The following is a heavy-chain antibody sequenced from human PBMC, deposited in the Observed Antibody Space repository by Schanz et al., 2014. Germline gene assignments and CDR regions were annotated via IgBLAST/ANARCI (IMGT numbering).Heavy chain of an antibody. CDR2: ISSSGSYI. V-gene: IGHV3-21*04. CDR3: AKDLLYGAPMPLNHLDY. Sequence: EVQLVESGGGLVQPGGSLRLSCEASEFTFSSYKMNWVRQAPGKGLEWVSSISSSGSYIHYADSVKGRFSISRDNSKNTLYLQMNSLRADDTAVYYCAKDLLYGAPMPLNHLDYWGQGTLVTVSS. CDR1: EFTFSSYK. J-gene: IGHJ4*02. D-gene: IGHD2-2*01.